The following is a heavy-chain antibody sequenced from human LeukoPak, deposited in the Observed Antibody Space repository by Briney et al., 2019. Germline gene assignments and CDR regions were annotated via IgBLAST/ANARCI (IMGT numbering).Heavy chain of an antibody. V-gene: IGHV4-34*01. CDR1: GGSFSGYY. CDR3: SRGTDAYKCGNS. J-gene: IGHJ4*02. D-gene: IGHD5-24*01. CDR2: IHYCGRI. Sequence: KPSETLSLTCAVYGGSFSGYYLTWIRQPPGKGRGWIGGIHYCGRINYNPSLKSRVTISADTSNNHFSLKMTSVTAADTAVYYCSRGTDAYKCGNSWGQGTLVTVS.